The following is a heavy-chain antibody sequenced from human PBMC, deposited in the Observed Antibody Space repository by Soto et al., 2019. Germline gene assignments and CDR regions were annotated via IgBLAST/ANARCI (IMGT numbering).Heavy chain of an antibody. Sequence: GGSLRLSCAASGFTFSSYWMSWVRQAPGKGLEWVSAISGSGGSTYYADSVKGRFTISRDNSKNTLYLQMNSLRAEDTAVYYCAKEGEYSSGWDNFDYWGQGTLVTVSS. D-gene: IGHD6-19*01. CDR1: GFTFSSYW. V-gene: IGHV3-23*01. J-gene: IGHJ4*02. CDR2: ISGSGGST. CDR3: AKEGEYSSGWDNFDY.